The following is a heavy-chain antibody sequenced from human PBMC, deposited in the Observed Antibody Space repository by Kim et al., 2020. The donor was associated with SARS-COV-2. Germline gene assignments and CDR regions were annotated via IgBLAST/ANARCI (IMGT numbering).Heavy chain of an antibody. D-gene: IGHD2-21*01. CDR3: ARDFRGEGFFDY. J-gene: IGHJ4*02. Sequence: YNPSLTGRVTMSVDTSNNLFSLKLSSVTAADSAVYYCARDFRGEGFFDYWGQGSLVTVSS. V-gene: IGHV4-4*06.